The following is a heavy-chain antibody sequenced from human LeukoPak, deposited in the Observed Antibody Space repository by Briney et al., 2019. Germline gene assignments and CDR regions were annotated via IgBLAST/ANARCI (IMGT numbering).Heavy chain of an antibody. J-gene: IGHJ4*02. CDR3: AKRVTVTTKYFDS. V-gene: IGHV3-23*01. CDR1: GFIFSAYA. CDR2: IGTGGET. Sequence: GGSLRLSCAASGFIFSAYAMSWVRQAPGQGLEWISVIGTGGETHYADSVRGRFTISRSDFKNTLYLQMNSLRAEDTAVYYCAKRVTVTTKYFDSWGQGTLVTVSS. D-gene: IGHD4-17*01.